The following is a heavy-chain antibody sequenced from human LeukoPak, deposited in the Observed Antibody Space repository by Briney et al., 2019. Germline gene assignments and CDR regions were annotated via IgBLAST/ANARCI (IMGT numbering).Heavy chain of an antibody. V-gene: IGHV4-59*01. CDR1: GGSISSYY. CDR3: FISTFDY. J-gene: IGHJ4*02. Sequence: SETLSLTCTVSGGSISSYYWSWIRQPPGKGLEWIGYIYNSGSTNYNRSLKSRVTISVDTSKNQFYTAVYYCARSPITIFGVFISTFDYWGQGTLITVSS. CDR2: IYNSGST. D-gene: IGHD3-3*01.